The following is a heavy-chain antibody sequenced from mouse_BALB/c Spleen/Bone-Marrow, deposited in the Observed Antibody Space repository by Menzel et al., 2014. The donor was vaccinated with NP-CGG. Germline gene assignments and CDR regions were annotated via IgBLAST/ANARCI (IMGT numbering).Heavy chain of an antibody. J-gene: IGHJ2*01. CDR2: INPGSGGT. V-gene: IGHV1-54*03. D-gene: IGHD2-1*01. CDR1: GYAFTNYL. CDR3: AREGYYGLDY. Sequence: QVQLQQSGAKLVRPGTSVKVSCKGSGYAFTNYLIEWFKQRPGQGLEWIGVINPGSGGTNFNEKFRGKATLTADKSSSTAYMQFNSLTSDDSAVYFCAREGYYGLDYWGQGTTLTVSS.